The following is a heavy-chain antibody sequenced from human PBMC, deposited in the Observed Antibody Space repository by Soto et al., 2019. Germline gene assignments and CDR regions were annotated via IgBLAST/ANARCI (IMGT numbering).Heavy chain of an antibody. J-gene: IGHJ6*02. CDR1: GFTFSSYA. CDR2: ISGSGGST. D-gene: IGHD6-6*01. V-gene: IGHV3-23*01. CDR3: AKDLKSSGGAYYYGMDV. Sequence: GGSLRLSCAASGFTFSSYAVSWVRQAPGKGLEWVSAISGSGGSTYYADSVKGRFTISRDNSKNTLYLQMNSLRAEDTAVYYCAKDLKSSGGAYYYGMDVWGQGTTVTVSS.